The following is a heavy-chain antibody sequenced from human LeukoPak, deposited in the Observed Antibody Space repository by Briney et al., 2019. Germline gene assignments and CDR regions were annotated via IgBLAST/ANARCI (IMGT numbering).Heavy chain of an antibody. Sequence: KYGESLQISCKGSGYSFTSYWIGWVRQLPGKGLEWMGIIYPGDSDTRYSPSFQGQVTISADKSTSTAYLQWSSLKASDTAMYYCARQEQQLVNAYPGYWGQGTLVTVSS. V-gene: IGHV5-51*01. J-gene: IGHJ4*02. CDR3: ARQEQQLVNAYPGY. CDR2: IYPGDSDT. CDR1: GYSFTSYW. D-gene: IGHD6-13*01.